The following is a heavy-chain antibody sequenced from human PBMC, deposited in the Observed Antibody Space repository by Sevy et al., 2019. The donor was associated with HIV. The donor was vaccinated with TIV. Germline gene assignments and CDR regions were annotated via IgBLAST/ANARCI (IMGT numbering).Heavy chain of an antibody. V-gene: IGHV3-7*03. CDR3: ARSGPYEYFDY. CDR2: IKQDGSEK. Sequence: GGSLRLSCAASGFTFSSYWMSWVRHAPGKGLEWVANIKQDGSEKYYVDSVKGRFTISRDNAKNSLYLQMNSLRAEDTAVYYCARSGPYEYFDYWGQGTLVTVSS. CDR1: GFTFSSYW. J-gene: IGHJ4*02. D-gene: IGHD3-10*01.